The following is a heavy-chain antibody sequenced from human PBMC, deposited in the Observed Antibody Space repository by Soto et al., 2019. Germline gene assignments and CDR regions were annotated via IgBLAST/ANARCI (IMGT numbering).Heavy chain of an antibody. J-gene: IGHJ4*02. Sequence: GESLKISCKGSGYSFTTNWIAWVRQMPGKGLEWVGVIYFGDSDTRYSPSFQGQVTMSVDKSITTAYLQWSNLKASDTAVYYCARHYHGFDYWGQGTPVTVSS. D-gene: IGHD3-16*02. V-gene: IGHV5-51*01. CDR2: IYFGDSDT. CDR3: ARHYHGFDY. CDR1: GYSFTTNW.